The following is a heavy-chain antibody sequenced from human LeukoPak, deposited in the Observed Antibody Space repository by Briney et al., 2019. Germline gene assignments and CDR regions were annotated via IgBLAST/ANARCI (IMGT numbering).Heavy chain of an antibody. CDR1: GGSSSSYY. Sequence: SETLSLTCTVSGGSSSSYYWSWIRQPPGKGLEWIGYIYTSGSTNYNPSLKSRVTISVDTSKNQFSLKLSSVTAADTAVYYCARRYSSGWRLGYYFDYWGQGTLVTVSS. J-gene: IGHJ4*02. D-gene: IGHD6-19*01. CDR2: IYTSGST. CDR3: ARRYSSGWRLGYYFDY. V-gene: IGHV4-4*09.